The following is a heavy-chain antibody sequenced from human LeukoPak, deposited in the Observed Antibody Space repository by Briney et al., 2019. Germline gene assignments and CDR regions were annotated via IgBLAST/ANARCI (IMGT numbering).Heavy chain of an antibody. CDR2: TSGNVVVT. CDR1: GFTFKTNA. D-gene: IGHD3-10*01. J-gene: IGHJ6*03. V-gene: IGHV3-23*01. CDR3: AKVAGDSYYFMDV. Sequence: GGSLRLSCAASGFTFKTNAMNWARQPPGKGLEWGSRTSGNVVVTYYADSVKGRFTISRHNSKNTLYLQMHSLRAEDTAIYSCAKVAGDSYYFMDVWVKGTPVIVSS.